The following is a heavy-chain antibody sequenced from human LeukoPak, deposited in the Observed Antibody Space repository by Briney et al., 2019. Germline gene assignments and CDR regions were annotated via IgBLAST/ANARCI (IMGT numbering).Heavy chain of an antibody. D-gene: IGHD1-26*01. CDR3: ARRKAWDLVIDYFDY. CDR1: GYSFTSYW. Sequence: GESLKISCKGSGYSFTSYWIGWVRQMPGKGLEWMGIIYPSDSNTKYSPSFQGQVTISADKSIRTTYLQWSSLKASDSAMYYCARRKAWDLVIDYFDYWGQGTLVTVSS. J-gene: IGHJ4*02. V-gene: IGHV5-51*01. CDR2: IYPSDSNT.